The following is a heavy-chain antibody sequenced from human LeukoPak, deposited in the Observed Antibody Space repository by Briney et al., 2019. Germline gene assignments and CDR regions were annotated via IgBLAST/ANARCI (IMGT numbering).Heavy chain of an antibody. CDR2: INHSGST. J-gene: IGHJ6*03. V-gene: IGHV4-34*01. CDR3: ARSKVQECTNGVCYRKNYYYYMDV. D-gene: IGHD2-8*01. CDR1: GGSFSAYY. Sequence: PSETLSLTCAVYGGSFSAYYWSSIRQPPGKGLEWIGEINHSGSTNYNPSLKSRVTISVDTSKNQFSLKLSSVTAADTAVYYCARSKVQECTNGVCYRKNYYYYMDVWGKGTTVTVSS.